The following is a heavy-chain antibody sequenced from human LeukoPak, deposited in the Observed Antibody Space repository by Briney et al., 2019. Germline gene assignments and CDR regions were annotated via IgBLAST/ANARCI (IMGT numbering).Heavy chain of an antibody. CDR2: IGNNPTTT. D-gene: IGHD1-26*01. CDR1: GFAFSNYD. V-gene: IGHV3-23*01. CDR3: AKDPTGSYFSYWYFDL. Sequence: PGGSLRLSCAASGFAFSNYDMSWVRQAPGKGLEWVSSIGNNPTTTDYADSVKGRFTISRDNSKNTLYLQMNSLRAEDTAVYYCAKDPTGSYFSYWYFDLWGRGILVTVSS. J-gene: IGHJ2*01.